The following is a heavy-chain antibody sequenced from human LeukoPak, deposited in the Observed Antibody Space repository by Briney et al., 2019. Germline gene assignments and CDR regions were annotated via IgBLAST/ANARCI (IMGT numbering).Heavy chain of an antibody. CDR2: ISGSGGST. V-gene: IGHV3-23*01. CDR3: AKARKQWLVLGWFDP. J-gene: IGHJ5*02. Sequence: GASLRLSCAASGFTFSSYAMSWDRQAPGKGLEWVSAISGSGGSTYYADSVKGRFTISRDNSKNTLYLQMNSLRAEDTAVYYCAKARKQWLVLGWFDPWGQGTLVTVSS. CDR1: GFTFSSYA. D-gene: IGHD6-19*01.